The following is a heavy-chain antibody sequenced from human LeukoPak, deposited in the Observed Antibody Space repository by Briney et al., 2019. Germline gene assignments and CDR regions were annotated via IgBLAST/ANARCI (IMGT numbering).Heavy chain of an antibody. J-gene: IGHJ4*02. CDR2: INPSGGST. Sequence: ASVKVSCKASGYTFTGYYMHWVRQAPGQGLEWMGIINPSGGSTSYAQKFQGRVTITADKSTSTAYMELSSLRSEDTAVYYCASWGGMITFGGVIPPRLDYWGQGTLVTVSS. D-gene: IGHD3-16*02. CDR3: ASWGGMITFGGVIPPRLDY. CDR1: GYTFTGYY. V-gene: IGHV1-46*01.